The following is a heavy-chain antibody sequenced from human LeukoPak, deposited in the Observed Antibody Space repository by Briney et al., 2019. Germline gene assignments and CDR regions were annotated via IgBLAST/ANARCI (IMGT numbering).Heavy chain of an antibody. J-gene: IGHJ6*02. V-gene: IGHV1-24*01. CDR1: GYTLTELS. CDR2: FDPEDGET. Sequence: ASVKVSCKVSGYTLTELSMHWVRQAPGKGLEWMGGFDPEDGETIYAQKFQGRVTMTEDTSTDTAYMELSSLRSEDTAVYYCATNPPPNERKYAYYYYGMDVWGQGTTVTVSS. CDR3: ATNPPPNERKYAYYYYGMDV. D-gene: IGHD1-1*01.